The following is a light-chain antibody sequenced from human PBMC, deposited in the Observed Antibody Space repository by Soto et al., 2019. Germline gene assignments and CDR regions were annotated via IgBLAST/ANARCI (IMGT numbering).Light chain of an antibody. CDR3: QQRRGT. CDR2: DAS. J-gene: IGKJ1*01. V-gene: IGKV3-11*01. Sequence: EIVLTQSPATLSLSPGERATLSCKARQGVSSYLAWYQQKPGQAPRLLIYDASNRATGIPARFSGSGSGTDFTLTISSLEPEDFAVYYCQQRRGTFGQGTKVEIK. CDR1: QGVSSY.